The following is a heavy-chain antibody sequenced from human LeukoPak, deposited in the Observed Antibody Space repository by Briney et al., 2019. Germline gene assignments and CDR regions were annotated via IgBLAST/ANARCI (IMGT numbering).Heavy chain of an antibody. V-gene: IGHV4-59*08. D-gene: IGHD6-25*01. Sequence: SDTLSLTCTVSGGFISSYYWSWIRQPPGMGLEWIGYIYYTGITNYNPSLKSRVTISVDTSKKQFSLKLSSVTAADTAVYYCARYLAAGYFDLWGRGTLVTVSS. J-gene: IGHJ2*01. CDR1: GGFISSYY. CDR3: ARYLAAGYFDL. CDR2: IYYTGIT.